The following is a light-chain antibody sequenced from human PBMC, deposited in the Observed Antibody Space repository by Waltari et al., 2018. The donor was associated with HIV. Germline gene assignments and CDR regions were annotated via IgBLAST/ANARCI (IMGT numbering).Light chain of an antibody. Sequence: DIVMTQSPLSLPVIPGETASLSCRSNQSLRLINGYTYLDWDLQKPGQSPQLLIYLASNRASGVPDRFSGSGSGTDFTLKISRVEAEDVGVYYCMQALQSPPITFGQGTRLEIK. CDR3: MQALQSPPIT. CDR1: QSLRLINGYTY. J-gene: IGKJ5*01. V-gene: IGKV2-28*01. CDR2: LAS.